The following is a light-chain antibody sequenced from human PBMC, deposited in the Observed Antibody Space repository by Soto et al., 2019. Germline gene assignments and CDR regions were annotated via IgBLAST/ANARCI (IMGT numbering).Light chain of an antibody. J-gene: IGKJ4*01. V-gene: IGKV1-5*01. CDR2: DAS. CDR3: QQYNTYSPLT. Sequence: DIQMTQSPSTLSASVGDRVTITCRASQSISSWLAWYQQKPGKAPKLLIYDASSLESGVPSRFSGSGSWTEFTLTISSLQLDDFATYYCQQYNTYSPLTFGGGTKVDIK. CDR1: QSISSW.